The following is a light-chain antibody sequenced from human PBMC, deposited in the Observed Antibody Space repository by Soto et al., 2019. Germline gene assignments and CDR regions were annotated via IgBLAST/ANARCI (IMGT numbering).Light chain of an antibody. V-gene: IGKV3-11*01. CDR2: DAS. J-gene: IGKJ1*01. Sequence: SVLTQSGATVSLSPLERDTIYCRASQSVSSYLAWYQQKPGQAPRLLISDASNRATGIPARFSGSGSGTDFTLTISSLEPEDFAVYYCQQRSNWPGTFGQGTKVDIK. CDR1: QSVSSY. CDR3: QQRSNWPGT.